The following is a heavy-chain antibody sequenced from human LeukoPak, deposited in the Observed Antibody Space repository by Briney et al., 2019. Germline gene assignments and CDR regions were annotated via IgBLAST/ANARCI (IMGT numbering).Heavy chain of an antibody. CDR1: GFTFSSYA. D-gene: IGHD3-3*01. CDR3: ASSLEWYGHDY. Sequence: PGGSLRLSCAASGFTFSSYAMRWVRQAPGKGLEWVSAISGSGGSTYYADSGKGRFTISRDNSKNTLYLQMNSLRGEDTAVYYCASSLEWYGHDYWGQGTLVTVSS. CDR2: ISGSGGST. V-gene: IGHV3-23*01. J-gene: IGHJ4*02.